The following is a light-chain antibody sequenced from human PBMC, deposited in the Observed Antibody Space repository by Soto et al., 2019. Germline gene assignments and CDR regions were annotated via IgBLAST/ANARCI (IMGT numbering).Light chain of an antibody. V-gene: IGKV3-20*01. CDR1: QSVTNNY. J-gene: IGKJ1*01. CDR2: GAS. Sequence: EIVLTQSPGTLSSSPGGRPTLSCGASQSVTNNYLAWYQQKRGQAPRLLIWGASIRAADLPDRFSGGGSGTDFTLTISRLETEDFAVYYCHQYGSSPGTFGQGTKVEIK. CDR3: HQYGSSPGT.